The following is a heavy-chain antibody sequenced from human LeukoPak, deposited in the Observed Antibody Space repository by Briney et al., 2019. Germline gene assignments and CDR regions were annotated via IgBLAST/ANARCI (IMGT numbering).Heavy chain of an antibody. CDR1: GFTFSSYS. CDR2: ISSGSSYI. CDR3: ARQHIVVVTAMGV. J-gene: IGHJ6*02. V-gene: IGHV3-21*01. D-gene: IGHD2-21*02. Sequence: KPGGSLRLSCAASGFTFSSYSMNWVRQAPGKGLEWVSSISSGSSYIYYADSVKGRFTISRDNAKNSLYLQMNSLRAEDTAVYYCARQHIVVVTAMGVWGQGTTVTVSS.